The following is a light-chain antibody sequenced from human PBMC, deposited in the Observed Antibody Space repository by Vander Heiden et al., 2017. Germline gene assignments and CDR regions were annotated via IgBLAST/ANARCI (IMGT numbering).Light chain of an antibody. Sequence: DIVMTQSPDFLAVSLGERATINCKPSQSVLSSSNNKNYLAWYQQKPGQPPKLLIYWASTRESGVPDRFSGSGSGTDFTLTISSLQAEDVAVYYCQQYYSRFRRFGQGTKVEFK. CDR3: QQYYSRFRR. J-gene: IGKJ1*01. CDR1: QSVLSSSNNKNY. CDR2: WAS. V-gene: IGKV4-1*01.